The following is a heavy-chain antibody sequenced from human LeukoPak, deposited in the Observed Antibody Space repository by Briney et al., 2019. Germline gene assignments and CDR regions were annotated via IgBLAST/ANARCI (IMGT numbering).Heavy chain of an antibody. V-gene: IGHV1-8*01. CDR1: GYTFTSYD. J-gene: IGHJ4*02. CDR2: MNPNSGNT. D-gene: IGHD6-13*01. CDR3: ARASSSWYTGDRYYFDY. Sequence: ASLKVSCKASGYTFTSYDINWVRQATGQGLEWMGWMNPNSGNTGYAQTFQGRVTMTKNTSINTAYMELSSLRSEDTAVYYCARASSSWYTGDRYYFDYWGQGTLVTVSS.